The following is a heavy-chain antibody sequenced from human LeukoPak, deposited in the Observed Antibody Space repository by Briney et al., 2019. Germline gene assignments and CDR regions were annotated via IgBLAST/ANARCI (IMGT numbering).Heavy chain of an antibody. D-gene: IGHD3-10*01. Sequence: GGSLRLSCAASGFTFSSYWMSWVRQAPGKGLEWVANIKQDGSEKYYVDSVKGRFTISRDNAKNSVYLQMNSLRAEDTAVYYCAREMYYSRSDYYYMDVWGQGTTVTVSS. CDR3: AREMYYSRSDYYYMDV. V-gene: IGHV3-7*01. CDR2: IKQDGSEK. J-gene: IGHJ6*03. CDR1: GFTFSSYW.